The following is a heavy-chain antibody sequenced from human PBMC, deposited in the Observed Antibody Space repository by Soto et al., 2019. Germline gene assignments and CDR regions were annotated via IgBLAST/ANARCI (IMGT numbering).Heavy chain of an antibody. CDR3: AVPPRYSSGWYDY. CDR1: GVSIISGGYS. CDR2: IYSSGST. J-gene: IGHJ4*02. V-gene: IGHV4-31*03. D-gene: IGHD6-19*01. Sequence: SETLSLTCTVSGVSIISGGYSWTWIRQHPGKGLEYIGYIYSSGSTYYNPSLKSRVSISVDTSKNQVSLELNSVTAADTAVYYCAVPPRYSSGWYDYWGQGTLVTVSS.